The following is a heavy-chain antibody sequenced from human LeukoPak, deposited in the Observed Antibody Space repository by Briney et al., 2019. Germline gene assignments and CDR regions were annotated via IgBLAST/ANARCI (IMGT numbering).Heavy chain of an antibody. CDR3: ASAGEDILTGPFDY. CDR2: IYHSGST. D-gene: IGHD3-9*01. J-gene: IGHJ4*02. CDR1: GGSISSSNW. V-gene: IGHV4-4*02. Sequence: PSGTLSLTCAVSGGSISSSNWWSWVRQPPGKGLEWIGEIYHSGSTNYNPSLKSRVTISVDKSKNQFSLKLSSVTAADTAVYYCASAGEDILTGPFDYWGQGTLVTVSS.